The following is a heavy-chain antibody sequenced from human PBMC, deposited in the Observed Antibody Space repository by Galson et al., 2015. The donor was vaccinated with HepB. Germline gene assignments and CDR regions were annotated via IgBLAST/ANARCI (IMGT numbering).Heavy chain of an antibody. CDR1: GLTFSNSA. D-gene: IGHD2-2*01. J-gene: IGHJ4*02. CDR3: AKGPLHSIESSTNYFDY. V-gene: IGHV3-23*01. CDR2: LSGSGGTT. Sequence: SLRLSCAASGLTFSNSAMNWVRQAPGEGLEWVSALSGSGGTTYYADSVKGRFTISRDNSKNTLYLQINSLRAEDTAVYYCAKGPLHSIESSTNYFDYWDQGTLFTVSS.